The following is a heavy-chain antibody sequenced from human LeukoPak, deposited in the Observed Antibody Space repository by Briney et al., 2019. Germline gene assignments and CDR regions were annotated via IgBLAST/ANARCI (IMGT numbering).Heavy chain of an antibody. CDR2: ISETI. D-gene: IGHD3-16*01. Sequence: PGGSLRLSCIASGFVFNRDNMNWVRQALGKGLEWVAHISETIYYADSVQGRFTISRDNAKNSLYLQMSNLRVDDTAMHYCVREVGRPKTFYFDSWGRGTPVTVSS. V-gene: IGHV3-48*04. J-gene: IGHJ4*02. CDR3: VREVGRPKTFYFDS. CDR1: GFVFNRDN.